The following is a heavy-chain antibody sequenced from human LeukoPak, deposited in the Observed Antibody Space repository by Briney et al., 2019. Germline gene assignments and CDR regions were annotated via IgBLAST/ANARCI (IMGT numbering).Heavy chain of an antibody. Sequence: ASVKVSCKASGYTFTGYYMHWARQAPGQGLEWMGIINPSGGSTSYAQKFQGRVTMTRDTSTSTVYMELSSLRSEDTAVYYCARDPLVGATNYYYGMDVWGQGTTVTVSS. CDR1: GYTFTGYY. J-gene: IGHJ6*02. V-gene: IGHV1-46*01. CDR3: ARDPLVGATNYYYGMDV. CDR2: INPSGGST. D-gene: IGHD1-26*01.